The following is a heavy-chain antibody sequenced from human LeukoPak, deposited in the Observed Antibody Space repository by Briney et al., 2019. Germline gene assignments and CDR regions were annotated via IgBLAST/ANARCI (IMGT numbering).Heavy chain of an antibody. CDR1: GGSANRGTYF. V-gene: IGHV4-61*01. CDR2: ISNTGNT. CDR3: ASSPTAYCFDS. D-gene: IGHD2-21*02. Sequence: SETLSLTCAVSGGSANRGTYFWGWIRQPPGKGLEWIGGISNTGNTNYNPSLKSRVTISADTSKTQFSLRLTSVTAADPAVYYFASSPTAYCFDSWGQGTLVTVSS. J-gene: IGHJ4*02.